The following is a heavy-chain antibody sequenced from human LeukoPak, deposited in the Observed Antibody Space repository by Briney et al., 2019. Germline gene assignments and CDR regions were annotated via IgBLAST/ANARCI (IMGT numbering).Heavy chain of an antibody. CDR3: ARDAEPKYYYGSGSYYNYLDY. V-gene: IGHV1-69*04. Sequence: GASVKVSCKASGGTFSSYAISWVRQTPGQGLEWMGRIIPILGIASYAQKFQGRVTITADKSTSTAYMELSSLRSEDTAVYYCARDAEPKYYYGSGSYYNYLDYWGQGTLVTVSS. CDR1: GGTFSSYA. D-gene: IGHD3-10*01. J-gene: IGHJ4*02. CDR2: IIPILGIA.